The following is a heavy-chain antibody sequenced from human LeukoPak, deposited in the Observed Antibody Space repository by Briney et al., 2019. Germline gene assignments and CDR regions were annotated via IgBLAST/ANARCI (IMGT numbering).Heavy chain of an antibody. CDR1: GFTFSSYA. D-gene: IGHD4-17*01. Sequence: GGSLRLSCAASGFTFSSYAMSWVRQAPGKGLEWVSAISGSGGSTYYADSVKGRFTISRDNSKNTLYLQMNSLRAEDTAVYYCAKTSAGTVTRAYDYWGQGTLVTVSS. CDR2: ISGSGGST. V-gene: IGHV3-23*01. J-gene: IGHJ4*02. CDR3: AKTSAGTVTRAYDY.